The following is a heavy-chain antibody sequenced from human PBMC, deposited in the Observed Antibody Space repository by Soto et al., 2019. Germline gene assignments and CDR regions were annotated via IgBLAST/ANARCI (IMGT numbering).Heavy chain of an antibody. CDR1: GFSFSTSI. Sequence: EVLLVESGGGLVKPGGSLRLSCVASGFSFSTSIMHWVRQAPGKGLEWIATISSTSTNIYYAGSVKGRFSISRDNPKNSLFLQMNSLRAEDMAVYYCARGIASTSLVSFAVWGQGTMVTVS. CDR3: ARGIASTSLVSFAV. CDR2: ISSTSTNI. V-gene: IGHV3-21*02. J-gene: IGHJ3*01. D-gene: IGHD1-1*01.